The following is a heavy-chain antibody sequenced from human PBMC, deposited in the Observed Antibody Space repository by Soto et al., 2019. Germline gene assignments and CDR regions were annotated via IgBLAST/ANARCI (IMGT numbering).Heavy chain of an antibody. D-gene: IGHD3-10*02. CDR3: VKDRFAYVYPPASDY. J-gene: IGHJ4*02. CDR1: NYPFINFG. CDR2: ITTFNGKT. V-gene: IGHV1-18*01. Sequence: ASVKVSCKASNYPFINFGISWVRQAPGQGLEWMGWITTFNGKTNYAQKFQGRITITADTSATTAYMELRSLISDDTAVYYCVKDRFAYVYPPASDYWGQGTLVTVSS.